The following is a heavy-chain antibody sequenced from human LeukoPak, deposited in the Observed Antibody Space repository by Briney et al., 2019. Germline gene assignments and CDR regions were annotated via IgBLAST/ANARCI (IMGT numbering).Heavy chain of an antibody. V-gene: IGHV1-2*02. CDR1: GYTFTDYY. D-gene: IGHD5-18*01. CDR3: ARRGSGYGYDY. Sequence: ASVKVSCKASGYTFTDYYMHWVRQALGQGLEWMGWINPNNDDTNYAQKFQGRVTMTRDTSISTAYMELSSLTSDDTAVYYCARRGSGYGYDYWGQGTLVTVSS. CDR2: INPNNDDT. J-gene: IGHJ4*02.